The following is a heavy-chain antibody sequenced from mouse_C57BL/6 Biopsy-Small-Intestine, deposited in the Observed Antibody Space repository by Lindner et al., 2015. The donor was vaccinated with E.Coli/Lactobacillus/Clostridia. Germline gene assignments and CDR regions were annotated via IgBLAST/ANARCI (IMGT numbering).Heavy chain of an antibody. CDR3: ARDRVLVVPTAQGYYYAMDV. D-gene: IGHD1-1*01. V-gene: IGHV1-53*01. CDR1: GYTFTDYH. Sequence: SVKVSCKASGYTFTDYHMRWVRQAPGQGLEWMGWIDLSTGGTNFAQKFQDRVTLTRDTSINTVYMDLTRLTSDDTAVYYCARDRVLVVPTAQGYYYAMDVWGQGTTVTVSS. CDR2: IDLSTGGT. J-gene: IGHJ4*01.